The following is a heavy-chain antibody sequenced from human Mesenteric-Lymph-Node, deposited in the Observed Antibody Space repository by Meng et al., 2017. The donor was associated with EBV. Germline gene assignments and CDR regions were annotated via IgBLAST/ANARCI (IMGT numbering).Heavy chain of an antibody. Sequence: HLRWSAPVFGNPSGTLSLACPVSGDSISISRWCGWVRQPPGKGLEWIGEISHSGRTTYNPSLKSRVTISADKSKNQFSLKLNSVTAADTAVYYCARSPGWYSLDYWGQGTLVTVSS. V-gene: IGHV4-4*02. CDR3: ARSPGWYSLDY. J-gene: IGHJ4*02. D-gene: IGHD6-19*01. CDR1: GDSISISRW. CDR2: ISHSGRT.